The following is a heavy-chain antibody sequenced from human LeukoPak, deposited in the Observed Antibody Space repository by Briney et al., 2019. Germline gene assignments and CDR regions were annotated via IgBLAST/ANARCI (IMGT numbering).Heavy chain of an antibody. CDR3: ARAPSWGCNPLGGYNCYYMDV. V-gene: IGHV1-8*03. D-gene: IGHD4-23*01. J-gene: IGHJ6*03. CDR2: MNPNSGNT. CDR1: GYTFTSYD. Sequence: ASVKVSFKPSGYTFTSYDINWVRQPTGQGLEWMGWMNPNSGNTGYAQKFQGRVTITRNTSISTAYMELSSLRSEDTAVYSCARAPSWGCNPLGGYNCYYMDVWGKGTTVTVSS.